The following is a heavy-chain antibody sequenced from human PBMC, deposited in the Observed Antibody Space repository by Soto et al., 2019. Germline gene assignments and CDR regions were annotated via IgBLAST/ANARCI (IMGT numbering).Heavy chain of an antibody. CDR1: GFTVSSNY. CDR3: ARGSPSYYDFWSGSYYFDY. Sequence: PGGSLRLSCAASGFTVSSNYMSWVRQAPGKGLEWVSVIYSGGSTYYADSVKGRFTIPRDNSKNTLYLQMNSLRAEDTAVYYCARGSPSYYDFWSGSYYFDYWGQGTLVTVSS. J-gene: IGHJ4*02. V-gene: IGHV3-66*01. D-gene: IGHD3-3*01. CDR2: IYSGGST.